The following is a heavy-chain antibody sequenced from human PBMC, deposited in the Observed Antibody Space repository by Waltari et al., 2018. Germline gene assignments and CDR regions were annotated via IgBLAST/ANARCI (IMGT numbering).Heavy chain of an antibody. V-gene: IGHV4-34*01. CDR2: INHSGST. D-gene: IGHD6-6*01. Sequence: QVQLQQWGAGLLKPSETLSLTCAVYGGSFSGYYWSWIRQHTGKGLEWIGEINHSGSTNYNPSLKSRVTISVDTSKNQFSLKLSSVTAADTAVYYCASVTLPADSSSPEWVDYWGQGTLVTVSS. CDR1: GGSFSGYY. CDR3: ASVTLPADSSSPEWVDY. J-gene: IGHJ4*02.